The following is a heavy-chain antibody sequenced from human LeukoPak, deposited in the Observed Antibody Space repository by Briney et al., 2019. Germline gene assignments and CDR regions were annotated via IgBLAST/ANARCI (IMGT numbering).Heavy chain of an antibody. CDR3: IRLSRYGYRWYYEDY. CDR2: IKNKANSYTT. Sequence: PGGSLRLSCAASGFTFSDHYMDWVRQAPGKGLEWVGRIKNKANSYTTLYAASVEGRFTISRDDSKNSLYLQMSSLKTEDTAVYYCIRLSRYGYRWYYEDYWGQGTLVTVSS. V-gene: IGHV3-72*01. CDR1: GFTFSDHY. D-gene: IGHD5-24*01. J-gene: IGHJ4*02.